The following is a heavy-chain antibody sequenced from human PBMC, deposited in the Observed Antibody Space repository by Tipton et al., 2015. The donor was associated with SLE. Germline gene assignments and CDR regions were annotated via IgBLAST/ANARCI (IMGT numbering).Heavy chain of an antibody. CDR2: IYRSGTA. J-gene: IGHJ4*02. Sequence: TLSLTCSVSSYSIYNGFYWGWIRQSPGKGPGWIGSIYRSGTAYYNPSLKSRVTMSVDTSKNQFSLKLTSVTAADTAVYYCARDPYDSWSDYQATFDYWGQGTLVTVSP. CDR1: SYSIYNGFY. V-gene: IGHV4-38-2*02. CDR3: ARDPYDSWSDYQATFDY. D-gene: IGHD3-3*01.